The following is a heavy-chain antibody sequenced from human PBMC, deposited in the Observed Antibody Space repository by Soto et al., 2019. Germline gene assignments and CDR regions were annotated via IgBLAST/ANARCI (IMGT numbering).Heavy chain of an antibody. D-gene: IGHD6-6*01. CDR3: ARDPGYSSSSAYHWFDP. V-gene: IGHV1-69*13. J-gene: IGHJ5*02. Sequence: SVKVSCKECGYRLTGYYMRWVRQAPGQGLEWMGGIIPIFGTANYAQKFQGRVTITADESTSTAYMELSSLRSEDTAVYYCARDPGYSSSSAYHWFDPWGQGTLVTVS. CDR1: GYRLTGYY. CDR2: IIPIFGTA.